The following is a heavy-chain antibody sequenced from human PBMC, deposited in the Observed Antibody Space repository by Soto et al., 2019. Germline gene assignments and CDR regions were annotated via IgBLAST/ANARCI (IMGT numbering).Heavy chain of an antibody. D-gene: IGHD1-1*01. CDR1: GFTFNRYG. CDR3: ATGRSTRFDP. Sequence: GGSLRLSCVASGFTFNRYGMHWVRQAPGKGLEWVAEISFDGTAKYYAESVKGRFTVSRDNGNDTLHLEMNSLGAKDTAVYFCATGRSTRFDPWGQGTLVTVSS. CDR2: ISFDGTAK. V-gene: IGHV3-30*03. J-gene: IGHJ5*02.